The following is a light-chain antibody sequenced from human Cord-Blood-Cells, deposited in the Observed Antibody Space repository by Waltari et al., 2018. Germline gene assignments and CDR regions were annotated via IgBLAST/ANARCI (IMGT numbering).Light chain of an antibody. CDR3: SSYTSSSTPNWV. CDR1: SSDVGGYNY. CDR2: EVS. V-gene: IGLV2-14*01. Sequence: QSALTQPASVSGSPGQSITISCTGTSSDVGGYNYVSWYQKHPGKAPKLMIYEVSNRPAGVSNLFSVSKSGNTAYLTISGLQAEDEADYYCSSYTSSSTPNWVFGGGTKLTVL. J-gene: IGLJ3*02.